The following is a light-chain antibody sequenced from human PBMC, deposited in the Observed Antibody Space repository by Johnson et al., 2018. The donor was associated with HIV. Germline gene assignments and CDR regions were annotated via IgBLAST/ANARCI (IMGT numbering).Light chain of an antibody. Sequence: HSVLTQPPSVSAAPGQKVTISCSGSSSNIGNNYVSWYQQLPGTAPKLLIYENNKRPSGIPDRFSGSKSGTSATLGITGLQTGDEADYYCGTWDSSLSAGGVVGTGTKVTV. CDR3: GTWDSSLSAGGV. J-gene: IGLJ1*01. CDR2: ENN. V-gene: IGLV1-51*02. CDR1: SSNIGNNY.